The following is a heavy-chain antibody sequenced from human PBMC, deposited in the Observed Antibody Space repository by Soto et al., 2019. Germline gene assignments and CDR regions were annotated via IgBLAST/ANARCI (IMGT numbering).Heavy chain of an antibody. CDR1: GFTFSNYG. V-gene: IGHV3-33*01. J-gene: IGHJ4*02. CDR2: TWFDGSKE. CDR3: ARGLLSFGEFDN. D-gene: IGHD3-10*01. Sequence: PGGSLRLSCATSGFTFSNYGLHWCRQAPGKGRGWVAVTWFDGSKEYYADSVKGRFTISRDTSKSTVYLQMSSLRAEDTAMYYCARGLLSFGEFDNWGQGTQVTSPQ.